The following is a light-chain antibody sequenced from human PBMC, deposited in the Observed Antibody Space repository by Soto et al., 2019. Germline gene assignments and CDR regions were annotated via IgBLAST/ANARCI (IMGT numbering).Light chain of an antibody. Sequence: EIVLTQSPGTLSLSPGERATLSCRASQSVSSTYLAWYQQKPGQAPRLLIYDASSRATGFPDRFSGSGSGTDFTLTISRLEPEDFAVYDCQQYGSSPSTFGQGTKV. J-gene: IGKJ1*01. V-gene: IGKV3-20*01. CDR2: DAS. CDR3: QQYGSSPST. CDR1: QSVSSTY.